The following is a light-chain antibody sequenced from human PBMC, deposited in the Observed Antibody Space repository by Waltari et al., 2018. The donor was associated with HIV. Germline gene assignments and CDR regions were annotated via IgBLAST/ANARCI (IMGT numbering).Light chain of an antibody. Sequence: QSALTQPASVSGSPGQSITISCTGTSSDVGPYNYVSWYQQHPGQAPKLMIYDVTKRPSVVSNRVSGSKSVDTASLTSSGLQADDEADYYCCSFTSSSTLMFGGGTKVTVL. V-gene: IGLV2-14*03. CDR1: SSDVGPYNY. CDR2: DVT. CDR3: CSFTSSSTLM. J-gene: IGLJ3*02.